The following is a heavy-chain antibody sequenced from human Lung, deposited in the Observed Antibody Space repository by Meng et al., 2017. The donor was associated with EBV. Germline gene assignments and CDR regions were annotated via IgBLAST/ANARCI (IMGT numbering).Heavy chain of an antibody. Sequence: QLQQWGAGLFKPSETLSLTCAGYGGSFSGYYWSWIRQPPGKGLEWIGEINHSGSTNYNPSLKSRVTISVDTSKNQFSLKLSSVTAADTAVYYCARGGWSSSWGNWGQGTLVTVSS. V-gene: IGHV4-34*01. D-gene: IGHD6-13*01. J-gene: IGHJ4*02. CDR1: GGSFSGYY. CDR3: ARGGWSSSWGN. CDR2: INHSGST.